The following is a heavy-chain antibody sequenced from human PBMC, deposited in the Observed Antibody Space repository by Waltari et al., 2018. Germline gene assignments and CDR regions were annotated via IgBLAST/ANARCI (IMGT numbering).Heavy chain of an antibody. V-gene: IGHV3-48*03. CDR2: ISSSGSTI. J-gene: IGHJ6*02. Sequence: EVQLVESGGGLVQPGGSLRLSCAASGFTFSSYEMNWVRQAPGKGLEWVSYISSSGSTIYYADSVKGRFTISRDNAKNSLYLQMNSLRAEDTAVYYCAIMGGIVVVPAATGMDVWGQGTTVTVSS. D-gene: IGHD2-2*01. CDR1: GFTFSSYE. CDR3: AIMGGIVVVPAATGMDV.